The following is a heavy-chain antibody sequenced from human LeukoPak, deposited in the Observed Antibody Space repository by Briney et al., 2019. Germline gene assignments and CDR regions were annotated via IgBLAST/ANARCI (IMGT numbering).Heavy chain of an antibody. J-gene: IGHJ4*02. Sequence: GGSLRLSCAASGFTFSGYAMSWVRQAPGKGLEWVSAISGSGGSTYYADSVKGRFTISRDNSKNTLYLQMNSLRAEDTAVYYCANGKQWLVEFDYWGQGTLVTVSS. V-gene: IGHV3-23*01. CDR3: ANGKQWLVEFDY. D-gene: IGHD6-19*01. CDR2: ISGSGGST. CDR1: GFTFSGYA.